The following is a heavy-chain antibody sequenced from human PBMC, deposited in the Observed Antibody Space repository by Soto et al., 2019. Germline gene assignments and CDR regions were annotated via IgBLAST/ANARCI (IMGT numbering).Heavy chain of an antibody. J-gene: IGHJ5*02. CDR2: ISAYNGNT. Sequence: ASVKVSCKASGYTFTSYGISWVRQAPGQGLEWMGWISAYNGNTNYAQKLQGRVTMTTDTSTSTAYMELRSLRSDDTAVYYCARGDYSKLAFWFHPSGPGPLLTVSS. D-gene: IGHD4-4*01. CDR1: GYTFTSYG. CDR3: ARGDYSKLAFWFHP. V-gene: IGHV1-18*01.